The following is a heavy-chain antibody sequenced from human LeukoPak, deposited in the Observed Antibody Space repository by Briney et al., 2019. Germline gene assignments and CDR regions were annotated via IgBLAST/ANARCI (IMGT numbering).Heavy chain of an antibody. CDR1: GFTFSSYW. D-gene: IGHD3-3*01. CDR2: IKPGGNEK. V-gene: IGHV3-7*03. J-gene: IGHJ3*01. CDR3: ATFRFLGT. Sequence: GGSLRLSCAASGFTFSSYWVTWVRQGPGKGLEWVANIKPGGNEKYYVDSVKGRFTISRDNVKNSLYLQMNSLRAKDTAIYYCATFRFLGTWGQGTMVTVSP.